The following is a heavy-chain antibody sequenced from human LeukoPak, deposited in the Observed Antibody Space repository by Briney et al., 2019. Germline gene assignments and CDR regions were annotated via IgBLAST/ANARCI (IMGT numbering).Heavy chain of an antibody. CDR2: IYHSGST. J-gene: IGHJ4*02. V-gene: IGHV4-4*02. Sequence: SETLSLTCTVSGGSISSYYWSWVRQPPGKGLEWIGEIYHSGSTNYNPSLKSRVTISVDKSKNQFSLKLSSVTAADTAVYYYAARSRYDILTGSPHWGQGTLVTVSS. CDR1: GGSISSYY. CDR3: AARSRYDILTGSPH. D-gene: IGHD3-9*01.